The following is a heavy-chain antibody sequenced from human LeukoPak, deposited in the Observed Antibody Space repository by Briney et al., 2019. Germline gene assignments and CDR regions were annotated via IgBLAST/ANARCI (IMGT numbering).Heavy chain of an antibody. Sequence: LRLSCAASGFIFIDYAMLWVRRAAGEGLEWVSGISWNSGSIGCADSVKGRFTISRDNAKISLYLQMNSLRAEDTALYYCAKDMQYGSMSGDFDYWGQGTLVTVSS. J-gene: IGHJ4*02. CDR3: AKDMQYGSMSGDFDY. CDR2: ISWNSGSI. V-gene: IGHV3-9*01. D-gene: IGHD3-10*01. CDR1: GFIFIDYA.